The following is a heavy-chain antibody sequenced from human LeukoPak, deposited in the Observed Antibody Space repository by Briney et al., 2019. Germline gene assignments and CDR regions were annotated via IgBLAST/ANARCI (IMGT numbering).Heavy chain of an antibody. V-gene: IGHV1-18*01. CDR2: ISAYNGNT. J-gene: IGHJ4*02. D-gene: IGHD3-3*01. Sequence: ASVKVSCKASGYTFTSYGISWVRQAPGQGLEWMGWISAYNGNTNYAQKLQGRVTMTTDTSTSTAYMELRSLRSDDTAVYYCARESGNYDFWSGYRYYFDYWGQGTLVTVSS. CDR1: GYTFTSYG. CDR3: ARESGNYDFWSGYRYYFDY.